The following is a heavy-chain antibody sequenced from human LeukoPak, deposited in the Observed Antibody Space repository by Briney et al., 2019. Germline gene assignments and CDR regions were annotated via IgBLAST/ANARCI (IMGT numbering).Heavy chain of an antibody. CDR2: IYYSGST. V-gene: IGHV4-59*01. D-gene: IGHD2-2*01. CDR1: GGSISSYY. CDR3: ARLKCISTTCPSRYVMDV. J-gene: IGHJ6*02. Sequence: SETLSLTCSVSGGSISSYYWSWIRQPPGKGLEYIGYIYYSGSTNYNPSLKSRVTISVDTSKDQFSLNLTSVPAADTAVYYCARLKCISTTCPSRYVMDVWGQGTTVTVSS.